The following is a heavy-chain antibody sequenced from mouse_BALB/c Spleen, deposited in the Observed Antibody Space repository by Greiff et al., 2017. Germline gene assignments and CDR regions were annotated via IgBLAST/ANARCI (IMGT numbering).Heavy chain of an antibody. CDR3: TILGRESSMDY. Sequence: QVQLLQPGAELVRPGASVKLSCKASGYTFTSYWINWVKQRPGQGLEWIGNIYPSDSYTNYNQKFKDKATLTVDKSSSTAYMQLSSPTSEDSAVYYCTILGRESSMDYWGQGTSVTVSS. CDR1: GYTFTSYW. CDR2: IYPSDSYT. D-gene: IGHD4-1*01. V-gene: IGHV1-69*02. J-gene: IGHJ4*01.